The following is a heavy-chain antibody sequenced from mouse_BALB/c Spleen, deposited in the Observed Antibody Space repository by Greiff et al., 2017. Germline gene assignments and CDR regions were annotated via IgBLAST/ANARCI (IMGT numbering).Heavy chain of an antibody. Sequence: LVESGPELVKPGASVKMSCKASGYTFTDYVISWVKQRTGQGLEWIGEIYPGSGSTYYNEKFKGKATLTADKSSNTAYMQLSSLTSEDSAVYFCARKRTMITTAFAYWGQGTLVTVSA. D-gene: IGHD2-4*01. CDR2: IYPGSGST. V-gene: IGHV1-77*01. J-gene: IGHJ3*01. CDR3: ARKRTMITTAFAY. CDR1: GYTFTDYV.